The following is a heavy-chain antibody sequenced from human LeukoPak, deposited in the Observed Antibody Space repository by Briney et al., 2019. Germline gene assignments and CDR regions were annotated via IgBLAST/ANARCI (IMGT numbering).Heavy chain of an antibody. J-gene: IGHJ4*02. D-gene: IGHD6-13*01. CDR2: INEDGSEK. Sequence: GGSLRLSCAVSGFTFSRYWMNWVRQAPGKGLEWLANINEDGSEKHYVDSVEGRFTVSRDNGEDSVFLQMNSLKVEDAAVYYCARGLRTAAGLDYWGQGTLVIASS. V-gene: IGHV3-7*04. CDR3: ARGLRTAAGLDY. CDR1: GFTFSRYW.